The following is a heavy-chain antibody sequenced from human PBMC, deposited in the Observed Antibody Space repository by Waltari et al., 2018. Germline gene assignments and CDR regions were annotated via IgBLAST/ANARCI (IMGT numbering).Heavy chain of an antibody. Sequence: QVQLQESGPGLVKPSETLSLTCAVSGYSISSGYWWGWIRQPPGKGLEGIASIYYTGTTPHYTPSLRSLVTISADTSKNQFSLRLTSVTAADTAIYYCANNEWGLPVDWGQGTLVTVSS. D-gene: IGHD1-26*01. CDR3: ANNEWGLPVD. J-gene: IGHJ4*02. CDR2: IYYTGTTP. CDR1: GYSISSGYW. V-gene: IGHV4-38-2*01.